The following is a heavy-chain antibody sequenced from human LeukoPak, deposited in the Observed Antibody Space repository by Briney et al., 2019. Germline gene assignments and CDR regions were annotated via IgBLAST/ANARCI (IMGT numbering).Heavy chain of an antibody. V-gene: IGHV3-11*04. D-gene: IGHD3-3*01. Sequence: GGSLRLSCAASGFTFSDYYMSWIRQAPGKGLEWVSYISSTGSTIYYADSVKGRFTISRDNAKNSLYLQMNSLRAEDTAVYYCARAPTILGVPHEAFDIWGQGTMVTVSS. CDR1: GFTFSDYY. CDR3: ARAPTILGVPHEAFDI. CDR2: ISSTGSTI. J-gene: IGHJ3*02.